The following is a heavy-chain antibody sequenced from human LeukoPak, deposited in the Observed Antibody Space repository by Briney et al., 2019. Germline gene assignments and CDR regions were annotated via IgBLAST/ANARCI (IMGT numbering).Heavy chain of an antibody. CDR1: GYTLTELS. CDR2: FDPEDGGT. J-gene: IGHJ4*02. V-gene: IGHV1-24*01. CDR3: ARDKGELLPYGY. D-gene: IGHD1-26*01. Sequence: ASVKVSCKVSGYTLTELSMHWVRQAPGKGLEWMGGFDPEDGGTIYAQKFQGRVTMTRDTSISTAYMELSRLRSDDTAVYYCARDKGELLPYGYWGQGTLVTVSS.